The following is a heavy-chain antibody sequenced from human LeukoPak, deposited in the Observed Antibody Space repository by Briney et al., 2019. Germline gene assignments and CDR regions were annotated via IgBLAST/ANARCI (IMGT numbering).Heavy chain of an antibody. Sequence: GGSLRLSCAASGFTFSCYGMHWVRQAPGKGLEWVSAISDNGGSIFYADSVKGRFTISRDNSKNSLYLQMNSLRADDTAVYYCVKIAPDLPWGQGTLVTVS. J-gene: IGHJ5*02. D-gene: IGHD2-21*01. CDR1: GFTFSCYG. CDR3: VKIAPDLP. V-gene: IGHV3-23*01. CDR2: ISDNGGSI.